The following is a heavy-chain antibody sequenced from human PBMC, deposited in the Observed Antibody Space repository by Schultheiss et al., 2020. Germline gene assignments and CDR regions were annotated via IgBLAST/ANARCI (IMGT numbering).Heavy chain of an antibody. V-gene: IGHV3-30*03. Sequence: GGSLRLSCAASGFTFSSYGMHWVRQAPGKGLEWVAVISYDGSNKYYADSVKGRFTISRDNSKNTLYLQMNSLRAEDTAVYYCARSRADYGDYVWSNWGQGTMVTVSS. CDR1: GFTFSSYG. CDR2: ISYDGSNK. J-gene: IGHJ4*02. CDR3: ARSRADYGDYVWSN. D-gene: IGHD4-17*01.